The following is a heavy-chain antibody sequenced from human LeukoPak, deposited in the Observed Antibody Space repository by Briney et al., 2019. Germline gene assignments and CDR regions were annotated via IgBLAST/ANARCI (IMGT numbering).Heavy chain of an antibody. CDR3: AKVTGGDMITYGGLDY. D-gene: IGHD3-16*01. CDR2: ISGNGDIT. J-gene: IGHJ4*02. CDR1: GFTFSHYA. Sequence: GGSLRLSCAASGFTFSHYAMSWVRQAPGKGLEWVSAISGNGDITYYTDSVKGRFTISRDNPKNTLYLQMNSLRAEDTAVYYCAKVTGGDMITYGGLDYWGQGTLVTVSS. V-gene: IGHV3-23*01.